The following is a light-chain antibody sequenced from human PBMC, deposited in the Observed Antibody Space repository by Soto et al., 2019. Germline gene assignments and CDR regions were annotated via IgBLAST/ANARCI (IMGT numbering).Light chain of an antibody. CDR2: EDN. CDR3: ASWDDSLSVI. CDR1: SSSIGSYS. V-gene: IGLV1-47*01. Sequence: QSALTQPPSASGAPGQRVTISCSGSSSSIGSYSVYWYQQLPGTAPKLLIYEDNQRPSGVPDRFSGSKSDTSASLAISGLRSGDEADYYCASWDDSLSVIFGGGTKLTVL. J-gene: IGLJ2*01.